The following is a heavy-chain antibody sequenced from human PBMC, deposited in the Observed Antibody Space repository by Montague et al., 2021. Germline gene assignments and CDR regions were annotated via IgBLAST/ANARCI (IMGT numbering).Heavy chain of an antibody. V-gene: IGHV4-59*04. CDR2: INYCGPA. CDR1: SGSFFYAH. D-gene: IGHD3-16*01. J-gene: IGHJ5*02. Sequence: SETLSLTCAVTSGSFFYAHWRWVRQPPGKALEWLGSINYCGPATNNPSLKSRVTMSIDTSKNQFSLKLSFVTAADTAVYYCAKQQYFVSSTSYTGFDPWCPGNTLTVS. CDR3: AKQQYFVSSTSYTGFDP.